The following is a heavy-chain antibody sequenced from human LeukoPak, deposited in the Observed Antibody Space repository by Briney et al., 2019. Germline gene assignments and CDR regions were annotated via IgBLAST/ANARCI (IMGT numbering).Heavy chain of an antibody. Sequence: ASVQVSCKASGGTFSSYAISWVRQAPGQGLEWMGWISAYNNNTNYAQKFQGRVTITADKSTITAYMELRSLRSEDTAVYCCVIDQVTAMVEWDYWGQGTLVTVSS. J-gene: IGHJ4*02. CDR2: ISAYNNNT. D-gene: IGHD5-18*01. V-gene: IGHV1-69*04. CDR3: VIDQVTAMVEWDY. CDR1: GGTFSSYA.